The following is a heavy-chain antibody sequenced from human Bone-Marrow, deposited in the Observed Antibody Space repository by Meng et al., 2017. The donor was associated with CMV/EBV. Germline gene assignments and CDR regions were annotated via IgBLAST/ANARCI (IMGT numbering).Heavy chain of an antibody. CDR1: GFTFDDYG. CDR3: ARVLQLVGDAFDI. Sequence: GESLKISCAASGFTFDDYGMSWVRQAPGKGLEWVSYISSSGSTIYYADSVKGRFTISRDNAKNSLYLQMNSLRAEDTAVYYCARVLQLVGDAFDIWGQGTMVTVSS. CDR2: ISSSGSTI. D-gene: IGHD1-26*01. V-gene: IGHV3-11*01. J-gene: IGHJ3*02.